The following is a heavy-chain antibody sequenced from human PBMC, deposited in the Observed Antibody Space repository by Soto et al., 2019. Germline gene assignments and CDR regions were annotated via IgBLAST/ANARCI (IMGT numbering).Heavy chain of an antibody. D-gene: IGHD6-19*01. CDR2: INQDGSEK. CDR1: GFTFSNYW. CDR3: ASPQQWLAQSGDFDD. V-gene: IGHV3-7*05. J-gene: IGHJ4*02. Sequence: EVQLVESGGGLVQPGGSLRLSCAASGFTFSNYWMSWVRQAPGKGLQWVANINQDGSEKYYVDSVKGRFTISRDNSKNSLYLQRNPLRADDTAVYYCASPQQWLAQSGDFDDWGQGTPVTVSS.